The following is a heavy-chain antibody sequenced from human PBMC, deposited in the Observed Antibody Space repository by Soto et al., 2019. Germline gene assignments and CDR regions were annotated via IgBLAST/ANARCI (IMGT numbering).Heavy chain of an antibody. D-gene: IGHD3-16*02. Sequence: GASVKVSCKASGGTFSSYAISWVRQAPGQGLEWMGGIIPIFGTANYAQKFQGRVTITADESTSTAYMELSSLRSEDTAVHYCARFIYRDDAFDIWGQGTMVTVSS. V-gene: IGHV1-69*13. J-gene: IGHJ3*02. CDR1: GGTFSSYA. CDR3: ARFIYRDDAFDI. CDR2: IIPIFGTA.